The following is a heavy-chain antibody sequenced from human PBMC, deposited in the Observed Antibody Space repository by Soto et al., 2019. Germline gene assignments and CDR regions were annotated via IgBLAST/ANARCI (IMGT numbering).Heavy chain of an antibody. CDR3: VRDLHEPLATDALRVAN. J-gene: IGHJ4*02. CDR2: ISSTGSGT. V-gene: IGHV3-48*03. D-gene: IGHD2-8*02. CDR1: GFTFSSYE. Sequence: LRLSCAASGFTFSSYEMHWVRQAPGKGLEWISYISSTGSGTLYADSVRGRFTMSRDNTKNSVSLQMSSLRAEDTAVYYCVRDLHEPLATDALRVANWGQGTQVTVSS.